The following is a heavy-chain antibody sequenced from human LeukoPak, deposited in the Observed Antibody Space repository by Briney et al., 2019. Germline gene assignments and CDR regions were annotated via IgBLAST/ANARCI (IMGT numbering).Heavy chain of an antibody. D-gene: IGHD1-26*01. V-gene: IGHV3-48*04. Sequence: PGGSLRLSCAASGFTFSSYSMNWVRQAPGKGLEWVSYISSSSSTIYYADSVKGRFTISRDNAKNSLYLQMNSLRAEDTAVYYCARDGGRAALDYWGQGTLVTVSS. CDR1: GFTFSSYS. CDR2: ISSSSSTI. CDR3: ARDGGRAALDY. J-gene: IGHJ4*02.